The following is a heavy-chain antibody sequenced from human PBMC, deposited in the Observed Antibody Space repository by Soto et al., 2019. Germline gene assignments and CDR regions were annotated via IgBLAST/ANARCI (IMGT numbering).Heavy chain of an antibody. J-gene: IGHJ4*02. CDR1: GGSISSYY. CDR2: IYTSGST. Sequence: SETLSLTCTVSGGSISSYYWSWIRQPAGKELEWIGRIYTSGSTSYNPSLKSRVTMSVDTSKSQFSLRLSSVTAADTAVYYCARGLSRSFDYWGPGILVTVSS. D-gene: IGHD3-10*01. V-gene: IGHV4-4*07. CDR3: ARGLSRSFDY.